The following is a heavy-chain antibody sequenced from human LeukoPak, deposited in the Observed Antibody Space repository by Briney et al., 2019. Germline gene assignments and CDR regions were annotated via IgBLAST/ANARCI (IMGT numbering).Heavy chain of an antibody. CDR1: GGSISSYY. J-gene: IGHJ5*02. CDR3: ARDRYGAARPGFDP. CDR2: IYTSGST. D-gene: IGHD6-6*01. Sequence: SETLSLTCTVSGGSISSYYWSWIRQPAGKGLDWIGRIYTSGSTNYNPSLKSRVTMSVDTSKNQFSLKLSSVTAADTAVYYCARDRYGAARPGFDPWGQGTLVTVSS. V-gene: IGHV4-4*07.